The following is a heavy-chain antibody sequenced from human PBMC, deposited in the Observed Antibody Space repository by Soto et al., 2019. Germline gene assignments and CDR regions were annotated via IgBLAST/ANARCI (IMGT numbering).Heavy chain of an antibody. J-gene: IGHJ4*02. CDR2: ISGSGGST. D-gene: IGHD3-3*01. CDR3: AKGPPMYYDFWSGYYGIDY. V-gene: IGHV3-23*01. CDR1: GFTFSSYA. Sequence: GGSLRLSCAASGFTFSSYARSWVRQAPGKGLEWVSAISGSGGSTYYADSVKGRFTISRDNSKNTLYLQMNSLRAEDTAVYYCAKGPPMYYDFWSGYYGIDYWGQGTLVTVSS.